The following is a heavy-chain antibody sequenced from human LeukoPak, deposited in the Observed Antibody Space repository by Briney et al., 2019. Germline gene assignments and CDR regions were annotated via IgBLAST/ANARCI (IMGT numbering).Heavy chain of an antibody. Sequence: PGRSLRLSCAASGFTFSSYGMHWVRQAPGKGLEWVAVIWYDGGNKYYADSVKGRFTISRDSSKNTLYLQMNSLRAEDTAVYYCVREGYYGSAALYSWGQGTLVTVSS. J-gene: IGHJ4*02. CDR1: GFTFSSYG. D-gene: IGHD3-10*01. CDR3: VREGYYGSAALYS. CDR2: IWYDGGNK. V-gene: IGHV3-33*01.